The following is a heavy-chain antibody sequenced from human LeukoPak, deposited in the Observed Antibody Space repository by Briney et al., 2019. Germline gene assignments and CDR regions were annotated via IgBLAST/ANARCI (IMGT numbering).Heavy chain of an antibody. CDR1: GDSISTYY. J-gene: IGHJ6*02. CDR3: ARVSVVYGMDV. V-gene: IGHV4-59*01. Sequence: PSETLSLTCTVSGDSISTYYWSWIRQPPGKGLEWIGYMYYTGSTNYNPSLKSRVTILLATSKNQFSLKLSSVTAADTAVYYCARVSVVYGMDVWGRGTTVTVSS. CDR2: MYYTGST.